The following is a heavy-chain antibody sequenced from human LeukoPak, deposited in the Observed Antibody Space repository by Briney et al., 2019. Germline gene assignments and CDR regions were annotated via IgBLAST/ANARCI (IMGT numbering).Heavy chain of an antibody. CDR2: ISSSGGST. V-gene: IGHV3-64*01. CDR1: GFTFSSYT. Sequence: TRESLRLSCAASGFTFSSYTMHWVRQAPGKGLEYVSAISSSGGSTYYANSVKGRFTISRDNSKNTLFLQMGSLRAEDMAVYYCARDGPYRGSSYFFDYWGQGTLVTVSS. D-gene: IGHD3-10*01. CDR3: ARDGPYRGSSYFFDY. J-gene: IGHJ4*02.